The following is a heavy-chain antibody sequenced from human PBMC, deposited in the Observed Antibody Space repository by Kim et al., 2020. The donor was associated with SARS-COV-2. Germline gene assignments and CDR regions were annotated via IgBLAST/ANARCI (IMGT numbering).Heavy chain of an antibody. J-gene: IGHJ4*02. V-gene: IGHV1-8*01. CDR1: GYTFTS. CDR3: ARAQLGYYYDSSGYFKDY. Sequence: ASVKVSCKASGYTFTSFNWVRQATGQGLEWMGWMNPSSGGTGYAQKFQGRVTMTRNTSISTAYMELSSLRSEDTAVYYCARAQLGYYYDSSGYFKDYWGQGTLVTVSS. D-gene: IGHD3-22*01. CDR2: MNPSSGGT.